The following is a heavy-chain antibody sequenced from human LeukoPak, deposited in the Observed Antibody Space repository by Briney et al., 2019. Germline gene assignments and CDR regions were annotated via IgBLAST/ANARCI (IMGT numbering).Heavy chain of an antibody. J-gene: IGHJ4*02. D-gene: IGHD1-26*01. CDR3: ARDSGSYYESGYFDY. V-gene: IGHV1-18*01. CDR1: GYTFTSYG. CDR2: ISAYNGNT. Sequence: ASVKVSCKASGYTFTSYGISWVRQAPGQGLEWMGWISAYNGNTDYAQKLQGRVTMTTDTSTSTAYMELRSLRSDDTAVYYCARDSGSYYESGYFDYWGQGTLVTVSS.